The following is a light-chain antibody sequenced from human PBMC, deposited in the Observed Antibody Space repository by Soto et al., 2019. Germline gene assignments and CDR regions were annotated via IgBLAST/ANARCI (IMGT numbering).Light chain of an antibody. CDR3: QKYNSAPRT. CDR1: QGISNY. Sequence: DIQMTQSPSSLSASVGDRVTITCRASQGISNYLAWYQQKPGKVPKLLIYAASTLQSGGPSRFSGSGSGTDFALTISGLQPEDVATYYCQKYNSAPRTFGQGTKVEIK. V-gene: IGKV1-27*01. J-gene: IGKJ1*01. CDR2: AAS.